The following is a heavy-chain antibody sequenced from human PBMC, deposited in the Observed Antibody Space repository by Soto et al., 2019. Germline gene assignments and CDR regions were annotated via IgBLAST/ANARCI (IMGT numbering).Heavy chain of an antibody. J-gene: IGHJ6*02. CDR3: ARGLKNKYGMDV. CDR1: GFTFTSHW. V-gene: IGHV3-74*01. Sequence: EVQLVESGGGLVQPGGSLRLSCAASGFTFTSHWMHWVRQAPGKGLVWVSRLNSDGSSRYYGDSMEGRFTIARDNAKNTVNLQINSLRDEDTAVYYCARGLKNKYGMDVWGQGTTVTVSS. CDR2: LNSDGSSR.